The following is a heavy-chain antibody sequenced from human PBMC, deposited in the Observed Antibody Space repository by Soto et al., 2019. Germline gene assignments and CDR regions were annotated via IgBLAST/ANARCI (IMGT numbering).Heavy chain of an antibody. J-gene: IGHJ4*02. CDR2: IYYSGST. Sequence: PSETLSLTCTVSGGSISSYYWSWIRQPPGTGLEWIGYIYYSGSTNYNPSLKSRVTISVDTSKNQFSLKLSSVTAADTAVYYCARGKTLDDRHWFWFDYWGQGTLVTVSS. V-gene: IGHV4-59*01. D-gene: IGHD3-3*01. CDR1: GGSISSYY. CDR3: ARGKTLDDRHWFWFDY.